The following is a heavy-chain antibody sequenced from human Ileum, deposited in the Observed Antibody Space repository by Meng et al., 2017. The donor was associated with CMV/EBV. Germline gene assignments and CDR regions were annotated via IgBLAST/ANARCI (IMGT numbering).Heavy chain of an antibody. J-gene: IGHJ6*02. D-gene: IGHD3-3*01. CDR1: GFTFSNYW. Sequence: GESLKISCAASGFTFSNYWMSWVRQAPGKGLEWVANIKEDGSEKYYVDSVKGRFTISRDNAKNSLYLQMSSLRVEDTAVYYCARETRDITIFGVIIIDPLMDVWGQGDTVNGAS. CDR3: ARETRDITIFGVIIIDPLMDV. V-gene: IGHV3-7*01. CDR2: IKEDGSEK.